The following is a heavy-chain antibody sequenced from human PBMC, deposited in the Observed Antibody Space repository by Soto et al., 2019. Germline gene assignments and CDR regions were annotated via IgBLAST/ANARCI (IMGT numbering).Heavy chain of an antibody. D-gene: IGHD6-13*01. J-gene: IGHJ4*02. V-gene: IGHV3-23*01. Sequence: EVQLLESGGGLVQPGGSLRLSCTASGFTFSRHAMTWVRQAPGKGLEWVSGLSDSGGSIYYADSVKGRFTISRDNSMNTLYLQMNTLRADYMAVYYCAKVSSSWYSGVFDLWGQGTLFTVSS. CDR3: AKVSSSWYSGVFDL. CDR1: GFTFSRHA. CDR2: LSDSGGSI.